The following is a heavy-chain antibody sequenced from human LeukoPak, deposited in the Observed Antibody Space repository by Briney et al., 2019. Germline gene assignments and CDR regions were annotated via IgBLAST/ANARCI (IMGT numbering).Heavy chain of an antibody. CDR1: GGSISSSSYY. CDR2: IYYSGST. J-gene: IGHJ4*02. CDR3: ARDNSGWYFDY. Sequence: SETLSLTCTVSGGSISSSSYYWSWIRQPPGKGLEWIGYIYYSGSTNYNPSLKSRVTISVDTSKNQFSLKLSSVTAADTAVYYCARDNSGWYFDYWGQGTLVTVSS. D-gene: IGHD6-19*01. V-gene: IGHV4-61*01.